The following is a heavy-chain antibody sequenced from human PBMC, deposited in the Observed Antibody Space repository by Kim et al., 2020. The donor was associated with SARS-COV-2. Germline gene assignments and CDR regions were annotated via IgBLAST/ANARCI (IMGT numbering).Heavy chain of an antibody. D-gene: IGHD4-17*01. V-gene: IGHV3-23*01. J-gene: IGHJ4*02. Sequence: GGSLRLSCVVSGFTFSSYAMSWVRQAPGKGLEWVSVISGSDSTTYYADSVKGRFTISRDNSKNTLYLQMNSLRAEDTAIYYCARDSALRSLIGDSSFDYWGQGTLVTVSS. CDR1: GFTFSSYA. CDR2: ISGSDSTT. CDR3: ARDSALRSLIGDSSFDY.